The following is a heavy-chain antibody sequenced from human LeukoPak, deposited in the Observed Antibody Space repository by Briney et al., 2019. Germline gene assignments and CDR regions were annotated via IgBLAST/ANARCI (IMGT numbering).Heavy chain of an antibody. CDR3: ARLDYYDGSGYASYFDY. CDR2: IFYTGRP. V-gene: IGHV4-39*01. J-gene: IGHJ4*02. CDR1: GDSISTTKYC. Sequence: PSETLSLTCTVSGDSISTTKYCWGWLRQPPGKGQVWNVIIFYTGRPYYNPSLESRVTTSVDTSKDQFSLKLSSVTAAGTAMYYCARLDYYDGSGYASYFDYWGQGTLVTVSS. D-gene: IGHD3-22*01.